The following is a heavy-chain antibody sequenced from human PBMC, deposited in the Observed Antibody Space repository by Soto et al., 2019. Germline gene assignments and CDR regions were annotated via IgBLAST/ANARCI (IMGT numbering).Heavy chain of an antibody. CDR2: ISYDGSNK. V-gene: IGHV3-30-3*01. CDR1: GFTFSSYA. Sequence: PGGSLRLSCAASGFTFSSYAMHWVRQAPGKGLEWVAVISYDGSNKYYADSVKGRFTISRDNSKNTLYLQMNSLRAEDTAVYYCAKGSTYYYGSGSYYPFDYWGQGTLVTVSS. J-gene: IGHJ4*02. CDR3: AKGSTYYYGSGSYYPFDY. D-gene: IGHD3-10*01.